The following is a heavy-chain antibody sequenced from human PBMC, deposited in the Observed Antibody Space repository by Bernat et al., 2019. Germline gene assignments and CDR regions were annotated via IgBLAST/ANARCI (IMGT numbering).Heavy chain of an antibody. CDR2: ISSSSYTI. D-gene: IGHD2-8*01. CDR1: GFAFSTSD. V-gene: IGHV3-48*01. CDR3: AKDGKRRSNNGYDFEY. J-gene: IGHJ4*02. Sequence: EVQLVESGGGLVQPGGSLRLSCAASGFAFSTSDMRWVRQAPGGRLEWVSFISSSSYTIYYTDSVKGRFSISSDNGKNSLFLQMSSLRAEETAVYYCAKDGKRRSNNGYDFEYWGQGTLVTVSS.